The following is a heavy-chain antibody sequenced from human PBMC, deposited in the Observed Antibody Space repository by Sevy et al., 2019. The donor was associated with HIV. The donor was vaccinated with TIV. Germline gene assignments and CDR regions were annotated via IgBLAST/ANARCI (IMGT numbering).Heavy chain of an antibody. J-gene: IGHJ5*02. D-gene: IGHD2-15*01. CDR1: GFTFSDYS. V-gene: IGHV3-21*01. Sequence: GGSLRLSCAASGFTFSDYSMNWVRQAPGKGLEWVSTIGYRSSYIYYADSVKGRFTIYRDNSKNSLYLQMNSLRAEDTAVYYCARDAGLSSSNNWFDPWGQGTLVTVSS. CDR2: IGYRSSYI. CDR3: ARDAGLSSSNNWFDP.